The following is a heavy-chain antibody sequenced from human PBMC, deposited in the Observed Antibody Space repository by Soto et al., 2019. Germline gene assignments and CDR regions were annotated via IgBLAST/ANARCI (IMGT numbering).Heavy chain of an antibody. CDR3: ATSMTALIAFDI. CDR2: ISGGGSTA. Sequence: EVQLLESGGGLVQRGGSQRLSCAASGFTFTSYVMSWVRQAPGKGLEWVAGISGGGSTAFYADSVKGRFTISRDNAKNTVVLQMDSLRAEDTAVYFCATSMTALIAFDIWGLGTMVTVSS. D-gene: IGHD2-21*02. J-gene: IGHJ3*02. V-gene: IGHV3-23*01. CDR1: GFTFTSYV.